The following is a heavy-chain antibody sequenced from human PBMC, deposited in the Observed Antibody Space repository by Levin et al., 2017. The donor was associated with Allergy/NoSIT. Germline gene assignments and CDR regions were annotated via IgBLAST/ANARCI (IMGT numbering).Heavy chain of an antibody. CDR3: ARQGQGSSYLDY. CDR2: IDPSDSYT. V-gene: IGHV5-10-1*01. Sequence: GGSLRLSCKGSGYSFTSYWITWVRQMPRKGLEWMGRIDPSDSYTNYSPSFQGHVTISADKSISTAYLQWSSLKASDTAMYYCARQGQGSSYLDYWGQGTLVTVSS. J-gene: IGHJ4*02. CDR1: GYSFTSYW. D-gene: IGHD3-22*01.